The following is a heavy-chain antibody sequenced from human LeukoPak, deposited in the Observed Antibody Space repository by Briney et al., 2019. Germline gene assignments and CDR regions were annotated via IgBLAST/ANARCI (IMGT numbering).Heavy chain of an antibody. Sequence: GGSLRLSCAASGFTFSSYSMNWVRQAPGKGLEWVSSISSSSSYIYYADSVKGRFTISRDNAKNSLYLQMNSLRAEDTAVYYCAKEDIVLMVYAVYWYFDLWGRGTLVTDSS. CDR3: AKEDIVLMVYAVYWYFDL. D-gene: IGHD2-8*01. CDR1: GFTFSSYS. J-gene: IGHJ2*01. V-gene: IGHV3-21*01. CDR2: ISSSSSYI.